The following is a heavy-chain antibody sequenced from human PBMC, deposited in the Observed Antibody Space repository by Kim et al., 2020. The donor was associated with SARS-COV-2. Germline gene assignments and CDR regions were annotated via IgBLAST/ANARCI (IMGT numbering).Heavy chain of an antibody. CDR1: GFTFSDYY. D-gene: IGHD4-17*01. CDR2: ISSSSSYT. CDR3: AREGVYGGNSGGMDV. J-gene: IGHJ6*02. Sequence: GGSLRLSCAASGFTFSDYYMSWIRQAPGKGLEWVSYISSSSSYTNYADSVKGRFTISRDNAKNSLYLQMNSLRAEDTAVYYCAREGVYGGNSGGMDVWGQGTTVTVSS. V-gene: IGHV3-11*05.